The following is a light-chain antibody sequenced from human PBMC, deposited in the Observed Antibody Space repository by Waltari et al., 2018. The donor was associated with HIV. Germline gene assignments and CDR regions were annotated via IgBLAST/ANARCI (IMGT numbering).Light chain of an antibody. CDR3: CSYAGSYTEI. J-gene: IGLJ2*01. V-gene: IGLV2-11*01. CDR1: SSDIGGYDY. CDR2: DVN. Sequence: QSALTQPASVAGSPGQSITISCTGTSSDIGGYDYVSGYQQHPGKAPKLMIFDVNKRPSGVPARFSGSKSGHTASLTISGLQADDEADYYCCSYAGSYTEIFGGGTKLTVL.